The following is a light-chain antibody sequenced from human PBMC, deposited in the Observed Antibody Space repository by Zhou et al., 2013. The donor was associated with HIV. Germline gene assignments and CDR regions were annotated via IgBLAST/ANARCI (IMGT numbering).Light chain of an antibody. Sequence: EIVLTQSPGTLSLSPGERVTLSCRASQSVSSNSLAWYQHTPGQGPKVLIFGASTRANGIPDRFSGSGSGTEFTLTISRLEPEDFAVFYCQQYISSPPSSFGQGTKLEIK. CDR1: QSVSSNS. V-gene: IGKV3-20*01. CDR3: QQYISSPPSS. CDR2: GAS. J-gene: IGKJ2*04.